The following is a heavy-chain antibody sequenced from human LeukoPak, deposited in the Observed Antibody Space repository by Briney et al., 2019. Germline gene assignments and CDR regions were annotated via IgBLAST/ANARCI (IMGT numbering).Heavy chain of an antibody. V-gene: IGHV4-59*01. CDR2: IHYSGST. CDR3: ATTSCSGGSCPPLGAFDI. CDR1: GGSISSYY. Sequence: SETLSLTCTVSGGSISSYYWSWIRQPPGKGLEWIGYIHYSGSTNYNPSLKSRVTISVDTSKNQFSLKLSSVTAADTAVYYCATTSCSGGSCPPLGAFDIWGQGTMVTVSS. J-gene: IGHJ3*02. D-gene: IGHD2-15*01.